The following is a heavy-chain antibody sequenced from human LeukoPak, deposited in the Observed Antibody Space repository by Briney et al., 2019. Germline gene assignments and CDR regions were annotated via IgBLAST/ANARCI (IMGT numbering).Heavy chain of an antibody. V-gene: IGHV3-11*01. J-gene: IGHJ6*03. Sequence: PGGSLRLSCAASGFTFSDYYMSWIRQAPGKGLEWVSYISSSGSTIYYADSVKGRFTISRDNAKNSLYLQMNSLRAEDTAVYYCATDTEGRYSYGYDYYYYMDVWGKGTTVTVSS. CDR3: ATDTEGRYSYGYDYYYYMDV. D-gene: IGHD5-18*01. CDR2: ISSSGSTI. CDR1: GFTFSDYY.